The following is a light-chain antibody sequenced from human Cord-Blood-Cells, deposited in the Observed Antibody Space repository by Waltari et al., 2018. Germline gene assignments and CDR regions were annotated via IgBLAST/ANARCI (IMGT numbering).Light chain of an antibody. J-gene: IGLJ3*02. V-gene: IGLV2-8*01. CDR1: SSDVRGYHY. Sequence: QSALTQPPSASGSPGQSVTISCTGTSSDVRGYHYVSWYQQHPAKAPKLMIYEVSKRPSGVPDRFSGSKSGNTASLTVSGLQAEDEADYYCSSYAGSNNFVFGGGTKLTVL. CDR3: SSYAGSNNFV. CDR2: EVS.